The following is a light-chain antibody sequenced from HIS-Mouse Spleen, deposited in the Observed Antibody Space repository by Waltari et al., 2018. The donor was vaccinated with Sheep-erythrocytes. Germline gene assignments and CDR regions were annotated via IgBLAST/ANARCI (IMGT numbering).Light chain of an antibody. V-gene: IGLV2-11*01. Sequence: QSALTQPRSVSGSPGQSVTISCTGTSSDVGGYNYVSCYQQHPGKAPKLMIYDVSKRPSGVPVRFSGSKSGNTASLTISGLQAEDEADYYCCSYAGSYNHVFATGTKVTVL. J-gene: IGLJ1*01. CDR2: DVS. CDR1: SSDVGGYNY. CDR3: CSYAGSYNHV.